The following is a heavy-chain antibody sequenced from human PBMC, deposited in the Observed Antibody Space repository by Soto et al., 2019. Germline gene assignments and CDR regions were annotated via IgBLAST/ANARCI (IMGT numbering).Heavy chain of an antibody. CDR3: ARALIVGKADY. J-gene: IGHJ4*02. Sequence: SETLSLTCAVYGGSFSGYYWSWIRQPPGKGLEWIGEINHSGSTNYNPSLKSRVTISVDTSKNQFSLKLSSVTAADTAVYYCARALIVGKADYWGQGTLVTVSS. CDR1: GGSFSGYY. D-gene: IGHD1-26*01. V-gene: IGHV4-34*01. CDR2: INHSGST.